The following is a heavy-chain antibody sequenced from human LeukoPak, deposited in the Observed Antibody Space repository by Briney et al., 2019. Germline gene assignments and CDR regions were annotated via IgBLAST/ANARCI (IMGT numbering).Heavy chain of an antibody. D-gene: IGHD3-22*01. J-gene: IGHJ6*02. Sequence: PGRSLRLSCAAYGFIFRDHAMSWVRQAPGKGLEWVGFITSKAYGGTIEYAASVQGRFTISRDDSKGIAYLQMNSLETEDTDVYYCGRGPIVVWIHNGIEVWGPGTTVTVSS. CDR2: ITSKAYGGTI. V-gene: IGHV3-49*04. CDR3: GRGPIVVWIHNGIEV. CDR1: GFIFRDHA.